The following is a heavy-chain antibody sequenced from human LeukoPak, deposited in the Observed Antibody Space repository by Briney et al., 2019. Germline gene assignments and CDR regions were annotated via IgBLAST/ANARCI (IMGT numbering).Heavy chain of an antibody. CDR3: AISRRRSCSSTSCPIDY. CDR1: GFTFSSYS. D-gene: IGHD2-2*01. Sequence: PGGSLRLSCAASGFTFSSYSMNWVRQAPGKGLEWVSSISSSSSYIYYADSVKGRFTISRDNSKNTLYLQMNSLRAEDTAVYYCAISRRRSCSSTSCPIDYWGQGTLVTVSS. J-gene: IGHJ4*02. V-gene: IGHV3-21*04. CDR2: ISSSSSYI.